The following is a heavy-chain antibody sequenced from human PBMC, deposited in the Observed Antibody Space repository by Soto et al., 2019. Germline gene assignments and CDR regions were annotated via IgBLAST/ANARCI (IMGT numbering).Heavy chain of an antibody. D-gene: IGHD6-13*01. Sequence: QVQLVQSGSEVKKPGSSVRVSCKTSGDTFSIYTISWVRQAPGQGLEWMGMVLPFLDITSYSQRFQGRVTITADRSTTTAYMELTSLRSEDTAVYYCASDRDNSTWPNFDSWGQGTLVTVSS. V-gene: IGHV1-69*02. CDR2: VLPFLDIT. J-gene: IGHJ4*02. CDR3: ASDRDNSTWPNFDS. CDR1: GDTFSIYT.